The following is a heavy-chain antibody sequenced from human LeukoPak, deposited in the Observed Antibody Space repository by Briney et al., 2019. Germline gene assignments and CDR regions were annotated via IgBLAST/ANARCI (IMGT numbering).Heavy chain of an antibody. CDR2: IYYTGST. CDR1: GGSISSYY. D-gene: IGHD7-27*01. CDR3: ALGLNRFDP. Sequence: PSETLSLTCTVSGGSISSYYWSWIRQPPGKGLEWIGYIYYTGSTNYNPSLKSRVTISVDTSKNQFSLKLSSVTAADTAMHYCALGLNRFDPWGQGTLVTVSS. J-gene: IGHJ5*02. V-gene: IGHV4-59*01.